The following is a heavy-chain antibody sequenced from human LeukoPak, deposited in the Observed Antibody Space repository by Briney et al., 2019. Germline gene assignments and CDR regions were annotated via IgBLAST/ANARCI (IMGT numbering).Heavy chain of an antibody. D-gene: IGHD3-3*01. CDR3: AKQTNFWRSFDY. CDR1: GFTFDTNA. V-gene: IGHV3-23*01. J-gene: IGHJ4*02. Sequence: GGSLRLSCAASGFTFDTNAMSWVRQAPGKGLEWVSAFSAGGDLTHYADSVKGRFTISRDNSKNTLYLQMNSVRVEDTAVYYCAKQTNFWRSFDYWGQGTLVTVSS. CDR2: FSAGGDLT.